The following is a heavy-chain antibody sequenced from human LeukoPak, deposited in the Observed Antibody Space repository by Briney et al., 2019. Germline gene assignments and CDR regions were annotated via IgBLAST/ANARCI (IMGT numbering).Heavy chain of an antibody. CDR2: IYYSGST. V-gene: IGHV4-59*11. Sequence: SETLSLTCTVSGGSISSLYWSWIRQPPGKGLEWIGYIYYSGSTNYKPSLKSRVTISVDTSKNQFSLKLSSVTAADTAVYFCARVPNSYGSGSYAAYYYYYGMDVWGQGTTVTVSS. CDR1: GGSISSLY. J-gene: IGHJ6*02. D-gene: IGHD3-10*01. CDR3: ARVPNSYGSGSYAAYYYYYGMDV.